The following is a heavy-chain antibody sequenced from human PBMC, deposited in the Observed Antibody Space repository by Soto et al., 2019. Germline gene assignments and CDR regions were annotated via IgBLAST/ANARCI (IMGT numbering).Heavy chain of an antibody. Sequence: GASVKVSCKASGGSFMSQAISWVRQAPGQGPGWMGGIIPFSGTVTYTRRFQGRLTLTADEPTKTVYMELSSLRSEDTAVYYCARGSYDSYAGFFGMDVWGQGTKVTVSS. CDR3: ARGSYDSYAGFFGMDV. CDR1: GGSFMSQA. V-gene: IGHV1-69*13. J-gene: IGHJ6*02. D-gene: IGHD3-10*01. CDR2: IIPFSGTV.